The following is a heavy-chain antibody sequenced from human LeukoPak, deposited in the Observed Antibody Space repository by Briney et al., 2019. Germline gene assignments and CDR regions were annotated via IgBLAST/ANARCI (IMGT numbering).Heavy chain of an antibody. CDR3: ARGRGYSYGLKY. Sequence: PSETLSLTCTVSGGSISSHYWSWIRQPPGKGLEWIGYIYHSGTTNYNPSLKSRVTISVDTSKNQFSLKLSSVTAADTAVYYCARGRGYSYGLKYWGQGTLVTVSS. J-gene: IGHJ4*02. CDR2: IYHSGTT. D-gene: IGHD5-18*01. V-gene: IGHV4-59*11. CDR1: GGSISSHY.